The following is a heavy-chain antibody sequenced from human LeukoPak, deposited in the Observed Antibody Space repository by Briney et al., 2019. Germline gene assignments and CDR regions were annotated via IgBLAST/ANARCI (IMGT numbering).Heavy chain of an antibody. CDR1: GGSIRSSSYY. J-gene: IGHJ4*02. CDR3: ARGGDGYNYHLFDY. CDR2: IYYSGST. D-gene: IGHD5-24*01. Sequence: SETLSLTCTVSGGSIRSSSYYWAWIRQTPGKGLEGIGSIYYSGSTYYNPSLKSRVTISVDTSKNQFSLKLSSVTAADTAVYYCARGGDGYNYHLFDYRGQGTLVTVSS. V-gene: IGHV4-39*01.